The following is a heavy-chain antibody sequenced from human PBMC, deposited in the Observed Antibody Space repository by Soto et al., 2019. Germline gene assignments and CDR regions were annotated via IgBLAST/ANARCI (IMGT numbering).Heavy chain of an antibody. Sequence: PGESLKISCKGSGYSFTSYWISWVRQMPGKGLEWMGRIDPSDSYTNYSPSFQGHVTISADKSISTAYLQWSSLKASDTAMYYCARQDAPCSGGSCYDFDYWGQGTLVTV. V-gene: IGHV5-10-1*01. CDR1: GYSFTSYW. CDR3: ARQDAPCSGGSCYDFDY. D-gene: IGHD2-15*01. CDR2: IDPSDSYT. J-gene: IGHJ4*02.